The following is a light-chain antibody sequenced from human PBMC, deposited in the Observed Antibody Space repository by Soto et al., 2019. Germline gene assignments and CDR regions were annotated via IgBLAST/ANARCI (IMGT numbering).Light chain of an antibody. CDR3: SSYTSSSTQV. J-gene: IGLJ1*01. V-gene: IGLV2-14*01. Sequence: QSVLTQPASVSGSPGQSITISCTGTSSDVGGYNYVSWYQQHPGKAPKLMIYDVSYRPSGVSNRFSGSKSGNTASLTISGLQAEDEADYYCSSYTSSSTQVFGTGTKSP. CDR1: SSDVGGYNY. CDR2: DVS.